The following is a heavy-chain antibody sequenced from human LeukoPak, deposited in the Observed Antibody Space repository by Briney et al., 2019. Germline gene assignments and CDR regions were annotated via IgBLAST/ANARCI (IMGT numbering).Heavy chain of an antibody. D-gene: IGHD3-22*01. CDR2: IYYSGST. CDR1: GGSISSGGYY. V-gene: IGHV4-31*03. CDR3: ARGVHLLRSYYYGMDV. J-gene: IGHJ6*02. Sequence: SETLSLTCTVSGGSISSGGYYWSWIRQHPGKGLEWIGYIYYSGSTYYNPSLKSRVTISVDTSKNQLSLKLSSVTAADTAVYYCARGVHLLRSYYYGMDVWGQGTTVTVSS.